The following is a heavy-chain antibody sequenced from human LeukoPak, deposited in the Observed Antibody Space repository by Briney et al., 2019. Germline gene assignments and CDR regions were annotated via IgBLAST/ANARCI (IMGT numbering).Heavy chain of an antibody. D-gene: IGHD3-22*01. J-gene: IGHJ3*02. CDR1: GFTVSSNY. CDR3: ARDRGYYYDSSGLDAFDI. Sequence: GGSLRLSCAASGFTVSSNYMSWVRQAPGKGLEWVSVIYSGGSTYYADSVKGRFTISRDNSKNTLYLQMNSLRAEDTAVYYCARDRGYYYDSSGLDAFDIWGQGTMVTVSS. CDR2: IYSGGST. V-gene: IGHV3-66*01.